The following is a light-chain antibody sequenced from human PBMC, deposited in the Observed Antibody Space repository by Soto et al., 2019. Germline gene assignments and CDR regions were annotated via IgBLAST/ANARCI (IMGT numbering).Light chain of an antibody. CDR3: QHHSNGAPIT. Sequence: EIVLTQSPATLSLSPGEGATLSCRASHYIGVSLAWYQHRPGQAPRLLIYDASDRATDIPGRFRGYRSGTDFTLTISSLEPEDFAVYDCQHHSNGAPITFGQGTRLES. V-gene: IGKV3-11*01. J-gene: IGKJ5*01. CDR1: HYIGVS. CDR2: DAS.